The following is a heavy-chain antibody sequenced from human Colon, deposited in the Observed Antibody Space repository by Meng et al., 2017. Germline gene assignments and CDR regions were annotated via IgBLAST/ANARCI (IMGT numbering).Heavy chain of an antibody. D-gene: IGHD3-10*01. Sequence: AQGQGPAPGPVRPSGTLSLTRTVSRGSFRSSNWWTWVRQPPGKGLEWIGEIYHSGNTNYNPSLKSRVTISVDKSKNQFSLKLNSVTAADTAVYFCARRAPLWFGELASFDSWGQGTLVTVSS. J-gene: IGHJ4*02. CDR3: ARRAPLWFGELASFDS. V-gene: IGHV4-4*02. CDR1: RGSFRSSNW. CDR2: IYHSGNT.